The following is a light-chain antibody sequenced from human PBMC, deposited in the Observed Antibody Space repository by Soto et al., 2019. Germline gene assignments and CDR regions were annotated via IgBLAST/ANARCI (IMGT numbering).Light chain of an antibody. CDR1: EGISSY. CDR2: AAS. Sequence: DIPLTQSPSFLSASVGDRVTITCRASEGISSYVAWYQQKPGKAPELLIYAASTLHSGVPSRFSGSGSGTEFTLTISSLQPEDFATYSCQQLNGYPPWTFGQGTKVEIK. CDR3: QQLNGYPPWT. V-gene: IGKV1-9*01. J-gene: IGKJ1*01.